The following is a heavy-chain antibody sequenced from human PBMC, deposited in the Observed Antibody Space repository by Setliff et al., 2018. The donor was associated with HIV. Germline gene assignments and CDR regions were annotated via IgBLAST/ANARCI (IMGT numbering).Heavy chain of an antibody. Sequence: KASETLSLTCTVSGGSISSYYWSWIRQPPGKGLEWIGYIYYSGSTNYNPSLKSRVTMSVDTSKNQFSLRLTSVTAADTAVYFCARLRITGPDFWGQGTLVTVSS. J-gene: IGHJ4*02. V-gene: IGHV4-59*08. CDR3: ARLRITGPDF. D-gene: IGHD3-10*01. CDR2: IYYSGST. CDR1: GGSISSYY.